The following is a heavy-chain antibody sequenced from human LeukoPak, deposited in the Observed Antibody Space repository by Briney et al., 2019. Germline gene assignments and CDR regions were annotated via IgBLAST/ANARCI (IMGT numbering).Heavy chain of an antibody. CDR2: IYPGGSET. CDR3: ARGLYSYSSSSSGGY. V-gene: IGHV5-51*01. J-gene: IGHJ4*02. D-gene: IGHD6-6*01. Sequence: GESLKISCKGSGYSFTSYWIGWVRQMPGKGPEWMGIIYPGGSETRYSPSFQGQVTISADKSTSTAYLQWSSLEASDTAMYYCARGLYSYSSSSSGGYWGQGTLVTVSS. CDR1: GYSFTSYW.